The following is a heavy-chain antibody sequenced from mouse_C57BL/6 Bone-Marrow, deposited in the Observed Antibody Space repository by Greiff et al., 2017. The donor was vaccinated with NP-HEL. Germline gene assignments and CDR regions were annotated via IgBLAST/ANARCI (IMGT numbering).Heavy chain of an antibody. CDR3: ARSSSYYGSSPWYFDV. Sequence: EVKVEESGGGLVQPGGSLSLSCAASGFTFTDYYMSWVRQPPGKALEWLGFIRNKANGYTTEYSASVKGRFTISRDNSQSILYLQMNALRAEDSATYYCARSSSYYGSSPWYFDVWGTGTTVTVSS. V-gene: IGHV7-3*01. D-gene: IGHD1-1*01. CDR1: GFTFTDYY. CDR2: IRNKANGYTT. J-gene: IGHJ1*03.